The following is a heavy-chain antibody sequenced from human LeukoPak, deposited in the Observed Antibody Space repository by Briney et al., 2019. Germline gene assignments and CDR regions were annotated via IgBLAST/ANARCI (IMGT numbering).Heavy chain of an antibody. D-gene: IGHD2-15*01. Sequence: GGSLRLSCAASGFSFSSYAMSWVRQAPGKGLEWVSGISGSGGSTYYADSAKGRLTISRDNSKNTLYLQMNSLRGEDTAVYYCAKEVVGAEDYWGQGVLVTVSS. V-gene: IGHV3-23*01. J-gene: IGHJ4*02. CDR3: AKEVVGAEDY. CDR1: GFSFSSYA. CDR2: ISGSGGST.